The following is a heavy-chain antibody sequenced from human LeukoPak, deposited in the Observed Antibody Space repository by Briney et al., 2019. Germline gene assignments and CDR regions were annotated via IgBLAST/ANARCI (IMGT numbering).Heavy chain of an antibody. CDR1: GGSISSSNW. CDR2: IYHSGST. J-gene: IGHJ4*02. V-gene: IGHV4-4*02. CDR3: ARDAGDYYDSSGYPDY. Sequence: KPSGTLSLTCAVSGGSISSSNWWSWGRQPPGKGLEWIGEIYHSGSTNYNPSLKSRVTISVDTSKNQFSLKLSSVTAADTAVYYCARDAGDYYDSSGYPDYWGRGTLVTVSS. D-gene: IGHD3-22*01.